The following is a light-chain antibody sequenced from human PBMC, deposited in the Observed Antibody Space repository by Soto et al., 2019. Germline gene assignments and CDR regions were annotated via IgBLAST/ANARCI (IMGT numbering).Light chain of an antibody. CDR1: RSVSSN. CDR3: QQYNDWPPSIT. V-gene: IGKV3-15*01. Sequence: EIVMTQSPATLSVSPGERATLSCRASRSVSSNLAWYQQKPGQAPRLLIYGASSWATGVPARFIGSGSGTEFPLTISSLQSEDFAVYSCQQYNDWPPSITFGQGTRLEIK. CDR2: GAS. J-gene: IGKJ5*01.